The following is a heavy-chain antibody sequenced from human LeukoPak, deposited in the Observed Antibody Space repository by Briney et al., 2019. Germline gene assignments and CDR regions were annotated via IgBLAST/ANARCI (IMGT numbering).Heavy chain of an antibody. Sequence: GGSLRFSCAASGFTFSSYSMNWVRQAPGKGLEWVSYISSSSSTIYYADSVKGRFTISRDNAKNSLYLQMNSLRAEDTAVYYCARGTSGWFDPWGQGTLVTVSS. CDR1: GFTFSSYS. J-gene: IGHJ5*02. CDR3: ARGTSGWFDP. D-gene: IGHD1-1*01. V-gene: IGHV3-48*01. CDR2: ISSSSSTI.